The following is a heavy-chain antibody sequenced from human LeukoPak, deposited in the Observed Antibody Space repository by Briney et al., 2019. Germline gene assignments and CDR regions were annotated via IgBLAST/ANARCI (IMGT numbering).Heavy chain of an antibody. CDR3: ARHAGEQQQVDY. D-gene: IGHD6-13*01. CDR2: IYYSGST. J-gene: IGHJ4*02. CDR1: GGFISSSSYY. V-gene: IGHV4-39*01. Sequence: SETLSLTCTVSGGFISSSSYYWGWIRQPPGKGLEWIGSIYYSGSTYYNPSLKSRVTISVDTSKNQFSLKLSSVTAADTAVYYCARHAGEQQQVDYWGQGTLVTVSS.